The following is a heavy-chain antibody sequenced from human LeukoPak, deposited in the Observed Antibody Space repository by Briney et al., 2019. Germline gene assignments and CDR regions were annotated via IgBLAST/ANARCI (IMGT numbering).Heavy chain of an antibody. CDR3: ARVSGSDWHFDY. D-gene: IGHD1-26*01. CDR2: ISSSGVLI. V-gene: IGHV3-48*03. Sequence: PGGSLRLSCAPSGFTFSNYEMNWVRQAPGKGLEWVSFISSSGVLIYYADSVKGRFTISRDNAKDSLYLQMNSLGVEDTAVYDCARVSGSDWHFDYWGQGSLVTASS. J-gene: IGHJ4*02. CDR1: GFTFSNYE.